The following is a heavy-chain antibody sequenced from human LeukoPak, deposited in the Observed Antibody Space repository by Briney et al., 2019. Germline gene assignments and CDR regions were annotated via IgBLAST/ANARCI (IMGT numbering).Heavy chain of an antibody. J-gene: IGHJ4*02. CDR1: GYTFTSYD. CDR2: MNPNSGNT. CDR3: ARAIALAGRTRY. V-gene: IGHV1-8*01. Sequence: ASVKVSCKASGYTFTSYDINWVRQATGQGLEWMGWMNPNSGNTGYAQKFQGRVTMTRNTSISTAYMELSSLRSEDTAVYYCARAIALAGRTRYWGQGTLVTVSS. D-gene: IGHD6-19*01.